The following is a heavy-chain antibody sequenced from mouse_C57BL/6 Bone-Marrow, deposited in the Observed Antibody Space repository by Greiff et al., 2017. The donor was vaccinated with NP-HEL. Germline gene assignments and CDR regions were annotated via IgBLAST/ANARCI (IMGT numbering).Heavy chain of an antibody. V-gene: IGHV7-1*01. Sequence: EVKLMESGGGLVQSGRSLRLSCATSGFTFSDFYMEWVRQAPGKGLEWIAASRNKANDYTTEYSASVKGRFIVSRDTSQSILYLQMNALRAEDTAIYYCARDAGNSDYYAMDYWGQGTSVTVSS. D-gene: IGHD2-1*01. J-gene: IGHJ4*01. CDR2: SRNKANDYTT. CDR1: GFTFSDFY. CDR3: ARDAGNSDYYAMDY.